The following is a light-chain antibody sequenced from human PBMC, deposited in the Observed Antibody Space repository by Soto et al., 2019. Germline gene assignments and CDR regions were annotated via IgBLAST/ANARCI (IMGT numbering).Light chain of an antibody. Sequence: EIVLTQSPGTLSLSPGERATLSCRASQSVSSSYLAWYQQKPGQPPRLLIYGASSRATGIPDRFSGSGSGTDFTLTITRQEPEDFAVYYCQHYRTSFGGGTKVEIK. CDR3: QHYRTS. V-gene: IGKV3-20*01. CDR2: GAS. CDR1: QSVSSSY. J-gene: IGKJ4*01.